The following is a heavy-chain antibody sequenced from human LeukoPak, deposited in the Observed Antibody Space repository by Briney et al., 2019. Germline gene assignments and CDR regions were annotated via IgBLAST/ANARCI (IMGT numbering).Heavy chain of an antibody. D-gene: IGHD6-6*01. J-gene: IGHJ3*02. CDR1: GFTFSYYA. CDR3: AKTNTGSSSQSDAFAI. CDR2: MRGSGTSA. Sequence: GGSLRLSCAASGFTFSYYAMTWVRQAPGKGLEWVSAMRGSGTSAYYADSVQGRFTISRDNSKNTLYLQMNSLRAEDTAVYYCAKTNTGSSSQSDAFAIWGQGTMVTVSS. V-gene: IGHV3-23*01.